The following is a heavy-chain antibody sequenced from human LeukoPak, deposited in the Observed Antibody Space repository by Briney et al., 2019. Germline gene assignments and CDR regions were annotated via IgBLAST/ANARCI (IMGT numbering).Heavy chain of an antibody. J-gene: IGHJ5*02. CDR3: TRDRIAAAVNWFDP. CDR2: IRSEAYGGTT. D-gene: IGHD6-13*01. V-gene: IGHV3-49*04. CDR1: GFTFGDYA. Sequence: GGSLRLSXTASGFTFGDYAMSWVRQAPGKGLEWVGFIRSEAYGGTTEYAASVKGRFTISRDDSKSIAYLQMNSLKTEDTAVYYCTRDRIAAAVNWFDPWGQGTLVTVSS.